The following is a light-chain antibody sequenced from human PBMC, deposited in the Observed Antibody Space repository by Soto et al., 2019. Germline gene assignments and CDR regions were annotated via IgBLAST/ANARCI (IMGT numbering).Light chain of an antibody. Sequence: QSVLTQPASVSGSPGQSITISCTGTSSDVGGYNYVSWYQQHPGKAPKLMIFDVINRPSGVSNRFSGSKSGNTASLTISGLQAEDEADYYYSSYTTGSTLFGGGTKVTVL. CDR2: DVI. CDR3: SSYTTGSTL. V-gene: IGLV2-14*01. J-gene: IGLJ2*01. CDR1: SSDVGGYNY.